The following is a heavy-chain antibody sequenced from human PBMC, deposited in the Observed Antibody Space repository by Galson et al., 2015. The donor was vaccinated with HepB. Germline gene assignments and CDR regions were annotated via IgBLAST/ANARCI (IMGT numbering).Heavy chain of an antibody. J-gene: IGHJ4*02. V-gene: IGHV3-30*18. CDR3: AKNGDYYLSYYFDY. CDR1: GFTFSSYG. Sequence: SLRLSCAASGFTFSSYGMHWVRQAPGKGLEWVAVISYDGSNKYYADSVKGRFTISRDNSKNTLYLQMNSLRAEDTAVYYCAKNGDYYLSYYFDYWGQGTLVTVSS. CDR2: ISYDGSNK. D-gene: IGHD4-17*01.